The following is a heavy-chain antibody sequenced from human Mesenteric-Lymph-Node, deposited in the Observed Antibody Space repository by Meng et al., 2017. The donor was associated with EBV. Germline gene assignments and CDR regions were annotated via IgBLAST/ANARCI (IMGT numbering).Heavy chain of an antibody. V-gene: IGHV1-18*01. J-gene: IGHJ4*02. D-gene: IGHD5-12*01. CDR3: ARDLGYIGYAWGY. CDR2: ISAYSGDT. Sequence: QVQLVQSVEEVNQPGASLKVCCKASRYFFPTYDINWVRQAPGQGLEWMGWISAYSGDTNYAQKFQGRVSMTTATSTSTAYMELTSLRSADTAMYYCARDLGYIGYAWGYWGQGTLVTVSS. CDR1: RYFFPTYD.